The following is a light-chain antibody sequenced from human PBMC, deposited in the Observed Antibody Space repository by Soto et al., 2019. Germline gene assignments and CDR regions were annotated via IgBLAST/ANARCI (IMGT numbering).Light chain of an antibody. CDR2: DVS. V-gene: IGLV2-14*03. CDR3: SSFTSSNTVV. Sequence: QSALTQPASVSGAPGQSITISCSGTSSDVGSYNYVSWYQQHPGKAPKLMIYDVSNRPSGVSNRSSGSKSGNTASLTIAGLQAEDEADYYCSSFTSSNTVVFGGGTKVTVL. J-gene: IGLJ3*02. CDR1: SSDVGSYNY.